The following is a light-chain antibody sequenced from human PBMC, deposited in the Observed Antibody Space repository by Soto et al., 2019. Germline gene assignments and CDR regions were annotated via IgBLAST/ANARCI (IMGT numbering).Light chain of an antibody. V-gene: IGKV1-5*03. J-gene: IGKJ1*01. Sequence: DIQMTQSPSTLSASVGDRVTITCRASQSISSWLAWYQQKPGKAPKLLIYKASSLESGVPSRFSGSGSGTEFTLNISSLQPDDFATYYCQHYNSYSPRTFGQGTKVEIK. CDR1: QSISSW. CDR2: KAS. CDR3: QHYNSYSPRT.